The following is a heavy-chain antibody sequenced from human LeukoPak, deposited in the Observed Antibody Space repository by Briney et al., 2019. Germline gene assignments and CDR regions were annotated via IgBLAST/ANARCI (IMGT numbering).Heavy chain of an antibody. CDR3: ARSFYGDLHYYYYYMDV. CDR2: INPSGGST. Sequence: ASVKVSCTASGYTFTSYYMHWVRQAPGQGLEWMGIINPSGGSTSYAQKFQGRVTMTRDMSTSTVYMELSSLRSEDTAVYYCARSFYGDLHYYYYYMDVWGKGTTVTVSS. J-gene: IGHJ6*03. V-gene: IGHV1-46*01. CDR1: GYTFTSYY. D-gene: IGHD4-17*01.